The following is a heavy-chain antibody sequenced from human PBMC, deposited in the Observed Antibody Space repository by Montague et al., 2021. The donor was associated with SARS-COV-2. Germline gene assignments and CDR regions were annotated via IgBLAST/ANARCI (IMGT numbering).Heavy chain of an antibody. CDR1: GGSISSSSYY. CDR3: ARGHGYNWNYSYYYGMDV. D-gene: IGHD1-7*01. J-gene: IGHJ6*02. CDR2: IYYSGST. V-gene: IGHV4-39*07. Sequence: SETLSLTCTVSGGSISSSSYYWGWIRQPPGKGREWIGSIYYSGSTYHDPSLKSRVTISVDTSKNQLSLKLSSVTAADTAVYYCARGHGYNWNYSYYYGMDVWGQGTTVTVSS.